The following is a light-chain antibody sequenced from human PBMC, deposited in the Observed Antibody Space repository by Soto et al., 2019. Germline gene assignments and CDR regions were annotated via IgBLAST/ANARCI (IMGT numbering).Light chain of an antibody. Sequence: DMQMTQSPSTLSASVGDTVTITCRASQTISRWLAWYQQKPGKAPRLLIYTASTLESGVPSRFSASGSGTEFTLTISSLHPDDFATYYCQEYNNYWTFGQGTKVDNK. CDR2: TAS. CDR3: QEYNNYWT. V-gene: IGKV1-5*01. CDR1: QTISRW. J-gene: IGKJ1*01.